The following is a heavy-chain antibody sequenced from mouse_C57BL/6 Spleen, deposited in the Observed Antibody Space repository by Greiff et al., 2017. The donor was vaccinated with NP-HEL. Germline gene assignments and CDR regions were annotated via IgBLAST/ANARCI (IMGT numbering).Heavy chain of an antibody. CDR2: ISDGGSYT. V-gene: IGHV5-4*01. CDR1: GFTFSSYA. J-gene: IGHJ4*01. CDR3: SRDQSPEVATDYAMDY. Sequence: EVKLVESGGGLVKPGGSLKLSCAASGFTFSSYAMSWVRQTPEKRLEWVATISDGGSYTYYPDKAKNNMYLQMSHLKSEDKAMYYCSRDQSPEVATDYAMDYWGQGTSVTVSS. D-gene: IGHD1-1*01.